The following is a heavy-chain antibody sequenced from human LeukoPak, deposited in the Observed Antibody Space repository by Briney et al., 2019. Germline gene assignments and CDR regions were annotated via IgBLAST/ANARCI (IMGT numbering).Heavy chain of an antibody. CDR1: GFTFSSYG. CDR3: VKDNPLDY. Sequence: GGSLRLSCGASGFTFSSYGMLWVRQSPGKGLEWVAFIRYDGNIKFYADSMKGRFTISRDNSKNTLYLHINSLRPEDTALYYCVKDNPLDYWGQGTLVTVSS. J-gene: IGHJ4*02. CDR2: IRYDGNIK. V-gene: IGHV3-30*02. D-gene: IGHD1-14*01.